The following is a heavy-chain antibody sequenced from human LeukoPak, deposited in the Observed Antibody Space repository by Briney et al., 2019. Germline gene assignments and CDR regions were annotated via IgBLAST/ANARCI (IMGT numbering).Heavy chain of an antibody. CDR1: GGSISSYY. CDR3: ARNSMTTTAFDI. J-gene: IGHJ3*02. Sequence: PSETLSLTCTVSGGSISSYYWGWIRQPPGKGLEWIGSIYYSGSTSYNPSLKSRVTISVDTSKNQFSLKLSSVTAADTAVYYCARNSMTTTAFDIWGQGTMVTVSS. D-gene: IGHD1-1*01. CDR2: IYYSGST. V-gene: IGHV4-39*01.